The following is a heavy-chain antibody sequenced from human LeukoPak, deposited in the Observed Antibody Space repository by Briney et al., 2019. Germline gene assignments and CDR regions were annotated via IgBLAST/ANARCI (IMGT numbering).Heavy chain of an antibody. J-gene: IGHJ3*02. CDR2: IYENDEK. D-gene: IGHD2-15*01. Sequence: SGPTLLNPTPTLTLTCTFSGFSFSSGGVDVGWIRQPPGGALEWLGVIYENDEKLYSSSLQNRLSITKDTSKNQVVLTMATMHPVDTATYYCAHRHRGVASDIWGQGTMVTVSS. CDR3: AHRHRGVASDI. V-gene: IGHV2-5*01. CDR1: GFSFSSGGVD.